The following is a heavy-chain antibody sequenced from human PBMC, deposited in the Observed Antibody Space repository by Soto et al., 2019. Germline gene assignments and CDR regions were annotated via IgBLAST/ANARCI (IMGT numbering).Heavy chain of an antibody. J-gene: IGHJ4*02. CDR2: ISSSGGVI. CDR3: ARETYFDF. Sequence: EVQLVESGGGLVKPGGSLRLSCAASGFTFSNYIMNWVRQAPGKGPEWVSYISSSGGVIYYADSVKGRFTISRDNGKSSLYLQMNSLRDEDTAVYYCARETYFDFWGQGTLVTVSS. V-gene: IGHV3-48*02. CDR1: GFTFSNYI.